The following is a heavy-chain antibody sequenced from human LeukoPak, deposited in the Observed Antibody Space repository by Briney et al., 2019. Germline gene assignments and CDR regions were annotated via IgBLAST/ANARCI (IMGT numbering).Heavy chain of an antibody. J-gene: IGHJ4*02. Sequence: SETLSLTCTVSGGSISSYYWSWIRQPAGKGLEWIGRIYTSGSTNYNPSLKSRVTMSVDTSKNQFSLKLSSVTAADTAVYYCASRYYYDSSGFYGHYWGQGTLVTVSS. CDR1: GGSISSYY. V-gene: IGHV4-4*07. CDR2: IYTSGST. D-gene: IGHD3-22*01. CDR3: ASRYYYDSSGFYGHY.